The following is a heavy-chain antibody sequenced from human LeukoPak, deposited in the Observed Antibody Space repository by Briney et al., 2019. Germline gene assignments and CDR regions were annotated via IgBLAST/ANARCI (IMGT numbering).Heavy chain of an antibody. Sequence: GGSLRLSCAASGFTSSSYWMSWVRQAPGKGLEWVANIKQDGSEKYYVDSVKGRFTISRDNAKNSLYLQMNSLRAEDTAVYYCARIAYCGGDCYRIYYYYYGMDVWGQGTTVTVSS. V-gene: IGHV3-7*05. CDR2: IKQDGSEK. D-gene: IGHD2-21*02. CDR1: GFTSSSYW. J-gene: IGHJ6*02. CDR3: ARIAYCGGDCYRIYYYYYGMDV.